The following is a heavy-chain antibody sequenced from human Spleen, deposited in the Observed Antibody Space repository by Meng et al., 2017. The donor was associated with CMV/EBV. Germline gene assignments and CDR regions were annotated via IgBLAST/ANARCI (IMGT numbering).Heavy chain of an antibody. CDR1: FSEHY. Sequence: FSEHYMDWVRQAPGKGLEWVGRTRNKANSYTTEYAASVKGRFSISRDDSKNSLYLQMNSLKTEDTAVYYCANHFFSLSCTVTLAGLTCRGQGTLVTVSS. J-gene: IGHJ4*02. D-gene: IGHD6-19*01. CDR3: ANHFFSLSCTVTLAGLTC. V-gene: IGHV3-72*01. CDR2: TRNKANSYTT.